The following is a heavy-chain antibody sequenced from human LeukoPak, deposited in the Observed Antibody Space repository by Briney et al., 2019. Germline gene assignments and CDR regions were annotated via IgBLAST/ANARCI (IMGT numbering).Heavy chain of an antibody. D-gene: IGHD6-19*01. CDR2: TSTSSSTI. CDR3: ARGPAVADYYQHYYMDV. V-gene: IGHV3-48*01. CDR1: GFIFRDYS. Sequence: GGSLRLSCAASGFIFRDYSMNWVRQAPGKGLEWVSYTSTSSSTIRYADSVKGRFTISRDNAKNLLYLQMNSLSAEDTAFYYCARGPAVADYYQHYYMDVWGKGTTVTVSS. J-gene: IGHJ6*03.